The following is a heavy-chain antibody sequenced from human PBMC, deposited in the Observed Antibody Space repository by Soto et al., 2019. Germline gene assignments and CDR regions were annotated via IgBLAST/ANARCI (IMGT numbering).Heavy chain of an antibody. CDR3: ARVRFGELV. J-gene: IGHJ4*02. V-gene: IGHV3-23*01. D-gene: IGHD3-10*01. Sequence: EVQLFESGGGLVQPGGSLRLSCAASGFTFSSYVMSWVRQAPGKGLEWVSIIGVGGGDRYYPESVKGRFTISRDNSRDTLYLEMNSLRDEDTAVYYCARVRFGELVWGQGTLVTVSS. CDR2: IGVGGGDR. CDR1: GFTFSSYV.